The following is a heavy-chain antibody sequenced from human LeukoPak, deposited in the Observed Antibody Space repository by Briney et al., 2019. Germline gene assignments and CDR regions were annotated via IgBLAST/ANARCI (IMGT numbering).Heavy chain of an antibody. Sequence: GGSLRLSCAASGFTFSSYSMNWVRQAPGKGLEWVSSISSSSSYIYYADSVKGRFTISRDNAKNSLYLQMNSLRAEDTAVYYCARALTVAGGDAFDIWGQGTMVTVSS. J-gene: IGHJ3*02. D-gene: IGHD4-23*01. CDR1: GFTFSSYS. CDR2: ISSSSSYI. CDR3: ARALTVAGGDAFDI. V-gene: IGHV3-21*01.